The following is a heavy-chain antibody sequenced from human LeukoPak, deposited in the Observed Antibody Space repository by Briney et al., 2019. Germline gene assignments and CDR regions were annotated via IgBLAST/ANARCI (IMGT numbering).Heavy chain of an antibody. D-gene: IGHD1-14*01. CDR1: GGSFSDYY. Sequence: SETLSLTCAVYGGSFSDYYWTWIRQPPGKGLEWIGEINHSGSTNYNPSLKSRVTISVDTSKNQFSLKLSSVTAADTAVYYCARDRSGIDYWGQGTLVTVSS. CDR2: INHSGST. J-gene: IGHJ4*02. V-gene: IGHV4-34*01. CDR3: ARDRSGIDY.